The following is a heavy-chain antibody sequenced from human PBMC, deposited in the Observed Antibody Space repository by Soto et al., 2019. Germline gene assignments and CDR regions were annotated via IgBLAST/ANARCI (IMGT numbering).Heavy chain of an antibody. CDR2: IYWDDDK. CDR1: GFSLSTSGVG. D-gene: IGHD3-16*01. J-gene: IGHJ5*02. CDR3: AHSLYDYVWGTNWCDP. V-gene: IGHV2-5*02. Sequence: QITLKESGPTLVKPTQTLTLTCTFSGFSLSTSGVGVGWIRQPPGKALEWLALIYWDDDKRYSPSLKSRLTITKDTAKNQVVLIMTNMDPVDTATYYCAHSLYDYVWGTNWCDPWGQGTLVTVSS.